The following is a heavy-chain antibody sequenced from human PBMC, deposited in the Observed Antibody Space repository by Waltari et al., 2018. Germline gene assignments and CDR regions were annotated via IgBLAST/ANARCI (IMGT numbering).Heavy chain of an antibody. CDR2: IYHAGAT. V-gene: IGHV4-38-2*01. Sequence: QVQLQESGPGLVKPSETLSLTCDVSGYSINSGYYWGWIRQSPGKGLEWIATIYHAGATLYNPSLKSRVTRSLASSQSPFSLKLKSVTVADTAVYFCSRQLLIYCTSAACRRLESWGQGTLVTVSS. D-gene: IGHD2-8*02. CDR3: SRQLLIYCTSAACRRLES. J-gene: IGHJ4*02. CDR1: GYSINSGYY.